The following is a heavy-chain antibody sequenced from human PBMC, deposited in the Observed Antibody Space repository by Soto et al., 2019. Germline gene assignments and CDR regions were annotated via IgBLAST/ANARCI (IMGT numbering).Heavy chain of an antibody. D-gene: IGHD2-2*02. CDR3: ARGGYCSSTSCYKVVYYFDY. CDR2: INAGNGNT. V-gene: IGHV1-3*01. J-gene: IGHJ4*02. CDR1: GYTFTSYA. Sequence: QVQLVQSGAEVKKPGASVKVSCKASGYTFTSYAMHWVRQAPGQRLEWMGWINAGNGNTKYSQKFRGRVTITRDTSASTAYMEQSSLRSEDTAVYYCARGGYCSSTSCYKVVYYFDYWGQGTLVTVSS.